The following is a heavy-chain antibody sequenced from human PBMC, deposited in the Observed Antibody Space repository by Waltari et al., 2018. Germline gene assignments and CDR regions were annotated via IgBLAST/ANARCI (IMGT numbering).Heavy chain of an antibody. CDR1: GGSISSYY. CDR3: ARTRPALRYFDWLNLDAFDI. D-gene: IGHD3-9*01. J-gene: IGHJ3*02. Sequence: QVQLQESGPGLVKPSETLSLTCTVSGGSISSYYWSWIRQPPGKGLEWIGYIYTIGSTNYNPSLKIRVTISVDTSKNQFSLKLSSVTAADTAVYYCARTRPALRYFDWLNLDAFDIWGQGTMVTVSS. CDR2: IYTIGST. V-gene: IGHV4-4*09.